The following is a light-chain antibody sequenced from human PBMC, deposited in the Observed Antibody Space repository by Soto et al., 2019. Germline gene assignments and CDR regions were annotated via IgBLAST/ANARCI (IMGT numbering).Light chain of an antibody. CDR3: QHYDSLPIT. V-gene: IGKV3-20*01. CDR1: QSVSSRY. J-gene: IGKJ5*01. Sequence: EIVLTQSPGTLSVSAGERATLSCRASQSVSSRYLAWYQQKPGQPPRLIIYGASSRATGIPDRFSGSVSGTDGTLTISRLEHEDGAVFYCQHYDSLPITFGQGTRLEIK. CDR2: GAS.